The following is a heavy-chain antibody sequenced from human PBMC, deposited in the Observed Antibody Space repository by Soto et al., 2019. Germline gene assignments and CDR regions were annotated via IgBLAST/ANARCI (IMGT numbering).Heavy chain of an antibody. CDR2: IIPIFGTA. CDR3: PTTRNWNAGRYYYGMDV. Sequence: QVQLVQSGAEVKKPGSSVKVSCKASGGTFSSYAISWVRQAPGQGLEWMGGIIPIFGTADYAQKFRGRVTITADEPTSTAYMELSSLRSEDTAVYYCPTTRNWNAGRYYYGMDVWGQGTTVTVSS. J-gene: IGHJ6*02. D-gene: IGHD1-1*01. V-gene: IGHV1-69*12. CDR1: GGTFSSYA.